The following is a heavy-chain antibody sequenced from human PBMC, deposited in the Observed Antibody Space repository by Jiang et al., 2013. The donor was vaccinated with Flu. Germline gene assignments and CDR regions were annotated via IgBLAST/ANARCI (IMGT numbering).Heavy chain of an antibody. D-gene: IGHD3-22*01. V-gene: IGHV1-69*06. CDR1: GGTFSSYA. J-gene: IGHJ4*02. CDR2: IIPIFGTA. CDR3: ASPSNYYDSSGYYGGYFDY. Sequence: SGAEVKKPGSSVKVSCKASGGTFSSYAISWVRQAPGQGLEWMGGIIPIFGTANYAQKFQGRVTITADKSTSTAYMELSSLRSEDTAVYYCASPSNYYDSSGYYGGYFDYWGQGTLVTVSS.